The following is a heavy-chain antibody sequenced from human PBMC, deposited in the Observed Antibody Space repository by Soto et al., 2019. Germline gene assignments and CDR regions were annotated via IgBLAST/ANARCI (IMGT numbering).Heavy chain of an antibody. CDR2: IYYSGTT. CDR3: AREDSRWFDP. CDR1: GGSISSYY. J-gene: IGHJ5*02. V-gene: IGHV4-59*01. Sequence: SETLSLTCTVSGGSISSYYWSWIRQPPGKGLEWIGYIYYSGTTSYNPSLKSRVTTSINTSKNQFSLKLSSVTAADTAVYYCAREDSRWFDPWGQGTLVTVSS.